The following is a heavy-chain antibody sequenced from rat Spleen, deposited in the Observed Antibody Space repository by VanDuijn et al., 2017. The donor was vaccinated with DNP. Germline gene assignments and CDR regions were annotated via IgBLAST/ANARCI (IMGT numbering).Heavy chain of an antibody. CDR3: ARGLNYGGYKYYYWYFDF. Sequence: EVQLQESGPGLVKPSQSLSLTCSVTGYSITRSYRWNWIRKFPGNKMEWMAYISYSGITGYNPSLRSRISITRDTSKNQFLLQVNSVTTEDTATYYCARGLNYGGYKYYYWYFDFWGPGTMVTVSS. CDR2: ISYSGIT. D-gene: IGHD1-11*01. CDR1: GYSITRSY. V-gene: IGHV3-1*01. J-gene: IGHJ1*01.